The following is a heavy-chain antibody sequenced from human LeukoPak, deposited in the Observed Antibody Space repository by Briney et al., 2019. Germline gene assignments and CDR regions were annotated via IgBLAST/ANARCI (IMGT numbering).Heavy chain of an antibody. CDR1: GFTFSSYA. CDR3: AKDRSGSTAGYFQH. D-gene: IGHD3-10*01. Sequence: PGGSLRLSCAASGFTFSSYAMSWVRQAPGKGLEWVSVISGSGYSTYYADSVKGRFTTSRDNSKNTLYLQISSLRAEDTAVYYCAKDRSGSTAGYFQHWGQGTLVTVSS. CDR2: ISGSGYST. V-gene: IGHV3-23*01. J-gene: IGHJ1*01.